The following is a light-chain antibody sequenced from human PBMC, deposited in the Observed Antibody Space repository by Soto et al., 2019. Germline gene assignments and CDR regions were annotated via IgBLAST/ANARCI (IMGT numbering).Light chain of an antibody. CDR2: TNS. Sequence: QSVLTQPPSASGTPGQRVTISCSGSSSNLGTNYVYWDQQLPGTAPKLLIYTNSQRPSGVPDRFSGSKSGTSASLAISGLRSEDEADYYCAAWDDSLSGYVFGTGTKLTVL. V-gene: IGLV1-47*02. J-gene: IGLJ1*01. CDR3: AAWDDSLSGYV. CDR1: SSNLGTNY.